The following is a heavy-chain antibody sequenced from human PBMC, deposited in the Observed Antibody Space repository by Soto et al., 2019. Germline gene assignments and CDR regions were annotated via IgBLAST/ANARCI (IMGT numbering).Heavy chain of an antibody. V-gene: IGHV3-23*01. J-gene: IGHJ6*02. CDR3: AKDPPSERMQPDYGMDV. D-gene: IGHD6-13*01. CDR2: ISGSGGST. CDR1: GFTFSSYA. Sequence: PGGSLRLSCAASGFTFSSYAMSWVRQAPGKGLEWVSAISGSGGSTYYADSVKGRFTISRGNSKNTLYLQMNSLRVEDTAVYYCAKDPPSERMQPDYGMDVWGQGTTVTVSS.